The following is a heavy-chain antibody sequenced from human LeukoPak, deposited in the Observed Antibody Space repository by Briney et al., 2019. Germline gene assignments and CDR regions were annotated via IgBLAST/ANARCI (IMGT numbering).Heavy chain of an antibody. J-gene: IGHJ4*02. D-gene: IGHD5-24*01. CDR3: ARDMDRDVYNGPDY. V-gene: IGHV1-18*01. Sequence: ASVKVSCKASGYTFTSYGISWVRQAPGQGLEWMGWISAYNGNTNYAQKLQGRVTMTTDTSTSTAYMELRSLRSDDTAVYYCARDMDRDVYNGPDYWGQGTLVTVSS. CDR1: GYTFTSYG. CDR2: ISAYNGNT.